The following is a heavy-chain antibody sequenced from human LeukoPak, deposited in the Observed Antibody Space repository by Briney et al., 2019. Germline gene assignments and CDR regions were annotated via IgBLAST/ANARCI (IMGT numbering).Heavy chain of an antibody. V-gene: IGHV4-59*01. CDR1: GGSISSYY. D-gene: IGHD3-10*01. J-gene: IGHJ4*02. CDR2: IYYSGST. CDR3: ASSKPKAPYYYGSGSHQGLNFDY. Sequence: SETLSLTRTVSGGSISSYYWSWIRQPPGKGLEWIGYIYYSGSTNYNPSLKSRVTISVDTSKNQFSLKLSSVTAADTAVYYCASSKPKAPYYYGSGSHQGLNFDYWGQGTLVTVSS.